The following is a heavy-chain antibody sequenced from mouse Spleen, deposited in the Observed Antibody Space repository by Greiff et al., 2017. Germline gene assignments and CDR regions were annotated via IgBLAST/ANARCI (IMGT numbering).Heavy chain of an antibody. CDR1: GYTFTSYY. Sequence: VQLQQSGPELVKPGASVKMSCKASGYTFTSYYIHWVKQRPGQGLEWIGWIYPGDGSTKYNEKFKGKTTLTADKSSSTAYMLLSSLTSEDSAIYFCARDDCYYSYYAMDYWGQGTSVTVSS. J-gene: IGHJ4*01. CDR3: ARDDCYYSYYAMDY. CDR2: IYPGDGST. D-gene: IGHD2-3*01. V-gene: IGHV1S56*01.